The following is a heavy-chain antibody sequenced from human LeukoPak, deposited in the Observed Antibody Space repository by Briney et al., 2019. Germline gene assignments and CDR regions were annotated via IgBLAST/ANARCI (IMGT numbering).Heavy chain of an antibody. D-gene: IGHD6-13*01. Sequence: GGSLRLSCVASGFTFSDYYMSWIRQAPGKGLEWVSYISSSGSTVYYAGSVKGRFTISRDNAQNSLYLQMNSLRTEDTAVYYCAREHSSSWADYWGPGTLVTVSS. CDR3: AREHSSSWADY. V-gene: IGHV3-11*01. CDR2: ISSSGSTV. J-gene: IGHJ4*02. CDR1: GFTFSDYY.